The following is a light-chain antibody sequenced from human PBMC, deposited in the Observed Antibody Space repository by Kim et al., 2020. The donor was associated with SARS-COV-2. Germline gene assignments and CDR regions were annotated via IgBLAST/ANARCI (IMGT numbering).Light chain of an antibody. Sequence: ASVGDIVTITCRASQAISSDLAWYQQKPGKVPKLLIYAASTLQSGVPSRFSGSGSGTDFTLTISSLQPEDVATYYCQKYNSVPFTFGPGTKVDIK. CDR3: QKYNSVPFT. V-gene: IGKV1-27*01. CDR1: QAISSD. CDR2: AAS. J-gene: IGKJ3*01.